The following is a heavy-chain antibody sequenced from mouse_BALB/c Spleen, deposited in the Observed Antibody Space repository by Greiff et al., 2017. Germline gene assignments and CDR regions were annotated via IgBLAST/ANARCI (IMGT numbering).Heavy chain of an antibody. J-gene: IGHJ3*01. CDR3: ARSGGSNYGAY. D-gene: IGHD2-5*01. V-gene: IGHV1-87*01. CDR1: GYTFTSYW. CDR2: IYPGDGDT. Sequence: QVQLKQSGAELARPGASVKLSCKASGYTFTSYWMQWVKQRPGQGLEWIGAIYPGDGDTRYTQKFKGKATLTADKSSSTAYMQLSSLASEDSAVYYCARSGGSNYGAYWGQGTLVTVSA.